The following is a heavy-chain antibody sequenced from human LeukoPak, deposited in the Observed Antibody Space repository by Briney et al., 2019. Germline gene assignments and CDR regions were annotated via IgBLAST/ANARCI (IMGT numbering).Heavy chain of an antibody. D-gene: IGHD6-25*01. CDR2: ISSTGST. V-gene: IGHV4-59*08. J-gene: IGHJ5*02. CDR3: ARHSATYGSGA. Sequence: SETLSLTCTVSGASMNTYYWTWIRQFPGKGLEWIGYISSTGSTNYNPSLKSRVTISLDTSKSQFSLELSSVTATDTAMYYCARHSATYGSGAWGQGTLVTVSS. CDR1: GASMNTYY.